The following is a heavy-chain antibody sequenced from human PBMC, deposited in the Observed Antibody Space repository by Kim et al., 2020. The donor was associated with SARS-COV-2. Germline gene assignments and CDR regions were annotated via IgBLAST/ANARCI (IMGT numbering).Heavy chain of an antibody. CDR3: ARDYRELSHIVVVTAIRPVSY. V-gene: IGHV1-46*01. J-gene: IGHJ4*02. Sequence: ASVKVSCKASGYTFTSYYMHWVRQAPGQGLEWMGIINPSGGRTSYAQKFQGRVTMTRDTSTSTVYMELSSLRSEDTAVYYCARDYRELSHIVVVTAIRPVSYWGPRTLVTVSS. CDR1: GYTFTSYY. D-gene: IGHD2-21*02. CDR2: INPSGGRT.